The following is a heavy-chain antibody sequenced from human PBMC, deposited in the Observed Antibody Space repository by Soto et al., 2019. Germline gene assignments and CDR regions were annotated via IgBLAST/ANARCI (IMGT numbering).Heavy chain of an antibody. CDR1: GFTFSSYS. CDR2: VSWNGSRT. CDR3: VKSAGELLYPPLYYYYYMDV. V-gene: IGHV3-35*01. D-gene: IGHD3-10*01. J-gene: IGHJ6*03. Sequence: GGSLRLSCAASGFTFSSYSMNWVRQAPGKGLEWVSCVSWNGSRTHYADSVKGRFIISRDNSRNFLYQQMNSLRPEDMAVYYCVKSAGELLYPPLYYYYYMDVWGKGTTVTVSS.